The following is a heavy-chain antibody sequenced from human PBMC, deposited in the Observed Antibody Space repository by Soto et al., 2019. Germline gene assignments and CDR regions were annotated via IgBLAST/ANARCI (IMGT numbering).Heavy chain of an antibody. CDR3: AKERVNGDRLLEVDY. V-gene: IGHV3-23*01. Sequence: GWSTRLCSAASGLTFDNYAFHCVRQDPGKGLEWVSTISNNGDATYYSDSVKGRFTISRDNPKNTLYLQMTSLRAEDTATYYCAKERVNGDRLLEVDYWGQGTLLTVYS. CDR1: GLTFDNYA. CDR2: ISNNGDAT. D-gene: IGHD2-21*01. J-gene: IGHJ4*02.